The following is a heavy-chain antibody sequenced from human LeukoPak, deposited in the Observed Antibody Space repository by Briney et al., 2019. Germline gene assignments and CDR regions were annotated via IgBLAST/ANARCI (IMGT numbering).Heavy chain of an antibody. V-gene: IGHV3-7*01. CDR1: GFTFNRFW. CDR3: AIWGSGNY. J-gene: IGHJ4*02. CDR2: MDPPGSHR. Sequence: GGSLRLSCAASGFTFNRFWMNWVRQAPGKGLESVANMDPPGSHRRYAASVGGRSTVPKDNPGTSFYLEMNSLRDDDTAIYYCAIWGSGNYWGRGTQVTVSS. D-gene: IGHD3-16*01.